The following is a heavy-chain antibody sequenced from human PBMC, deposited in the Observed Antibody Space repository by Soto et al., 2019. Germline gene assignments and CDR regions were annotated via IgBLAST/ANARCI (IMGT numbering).Heavy chain of an antibody. D-gene: IGHD5-12*01. CDR3: AKDCSGYDKYYFDY. CDR1: GFTFSSYG. CDR2: ISYDGSNK. V-gene: IGHV3-30*18. Sequence: PGGSLRLSCAASGFTFSSYGMHWVRQAPGKGLEWVAVISYDGSNKYYADSVKGRFTISRDNSKNTLYLQMNSLRAEDTAVYYCAKDCSGYDKYYFDYWGQGT. J-gene: IGHJ4*02.